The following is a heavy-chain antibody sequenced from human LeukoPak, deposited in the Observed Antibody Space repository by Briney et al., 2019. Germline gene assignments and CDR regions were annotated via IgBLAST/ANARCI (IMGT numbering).Heavy chain of an antibody. CDR1: GYSISSGYY. D-gene: IGHD3-10*01. CDR2: IYTSGST. Sequence: SETLSLTCTVSGYSISSGYYWSWIRQPAGKGLEWIGRIYTSGSTNYNPSLKSRVTMSVDTSKNQFSLKLSSVTAADTAVYYCARDLYGSRDYWGQGTLVTVSS. CDR3: ARDLYGSRDY. V-gene: IGHV4-4*07. J-gene: IGHJ4*02.